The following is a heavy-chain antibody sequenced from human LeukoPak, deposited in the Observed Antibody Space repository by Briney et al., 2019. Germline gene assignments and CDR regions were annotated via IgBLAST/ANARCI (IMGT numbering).Heavy chain of an antibody. CDR2: ISLTGLT. CDR3: ARHELETTRTAGSPFDY. CDR1: GGSISNTNW. D-gene: IGHD1-1*01. J-gene: IGHJ4*02. V-gene: IGHV4-4*02. Sequence: PSGTLSLTCGVSGGSISNTNWWSWVRQPPGQGLEWIGEISLTGLTDYNPSLESRVTVSLDKSKNQLSLNLTSVSAADTVVYSCARHELETTRTAGSPFDYWGQGTLVTVSS.